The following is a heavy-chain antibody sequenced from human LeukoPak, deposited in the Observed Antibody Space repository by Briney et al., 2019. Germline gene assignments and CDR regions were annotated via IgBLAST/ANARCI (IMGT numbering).Heavy chain of an antibody. V-gene: IGHV3-7*01. Sequence: PGGSLRLSCAASGFTFSSYWMSWVRQAPGKGLEWVANIKQDRSEKYYVDSVKGRFTISRDNAKNSLYLQMNSLRAEDTAVYYCARDPHYDFWSGYHNWFDPWGQGTLVTVSS. CDR3: ARDPHYDFWSGYHNWFDP. J-gene: IGHJ5*02. CDR2: IKQDRSEK. D-gene: IGHD3-3*01. CDR1: GFTFSSYW.